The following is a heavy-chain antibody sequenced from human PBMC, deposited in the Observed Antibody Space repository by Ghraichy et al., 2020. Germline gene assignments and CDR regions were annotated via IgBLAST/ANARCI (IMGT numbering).Heavy chain of an antibody. J-gene: IGHJ4*02. V-gene: IGHV3-64*02. CDR3: AREGYSGYDY. D-gene: IGHD5-12*01. Sequence: GGSLRLSCAASGFIFKIYAMHWVRQAPGKGLEFVSSISSNGGSTYYADSVRGRFTISRDNSKNTLYLQMGSLKTEDMAVYYCAREGYSGYDYWGQGTLVTVSS. CDR2: ISSNGGST. CDR1: GFIFKIYA.